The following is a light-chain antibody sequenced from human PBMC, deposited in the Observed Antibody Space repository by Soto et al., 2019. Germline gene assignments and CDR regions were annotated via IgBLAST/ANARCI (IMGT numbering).Light chain of an antibody. Sequence: AIQMTQSPSSLSASVGDRVTITCRASQGIRNDLGWYQQKPGKAPKLLIYAASSLQSGVPSRFSGSGSGTDFTLTSSSLQPEEFATYYCLQDYNYPWTFGQGTKVEIK. CDR2: AAS. V-gene: IGKV1-6*01. CDR3: LQDYNYPWT. CDR1: QGIRND. J-gene: IGKJ1*01.